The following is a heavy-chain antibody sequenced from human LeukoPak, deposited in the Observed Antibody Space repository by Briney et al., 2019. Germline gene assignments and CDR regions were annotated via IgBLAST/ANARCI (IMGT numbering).Heavy chain of an antibody. J-gene: IGHJ4*02. CDR3: ARGRYCNGGSCYFDS. D-gene: IGHD2-15*01. CDR2: ISNSGVSS. CDR1: GFTFSSYG. Sequence: GGSLRLSCAASGFTFSSYGMSWVRKVPGKGLEWVSGISNSGVSSFYAGSVKGRFTISRDNSKNTLYLQMNSLRGEDTAVYYCARGRYCNGGSCYFDSWGQGALVTVSS. V-gene: IGHV3-23*01.